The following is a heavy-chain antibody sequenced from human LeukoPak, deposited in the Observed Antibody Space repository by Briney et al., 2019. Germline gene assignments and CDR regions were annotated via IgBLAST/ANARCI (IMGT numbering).Heavy chain of an antibody. CDR2: FYPGDSDT. CDR3: ARGAEMATIWAYDAFDI. Sequence: GESLKISCQASGYDFNNKWIAWVRQLPGKGLEWVGIFYPGDSDTRYSPSFEGQVTFSADTSINTAYLQWSSLKASDTAMYYCARGAEMATIWAYDAFDIWGQGTMVTVSS. D-gene: IGHD5-24*01. J-gene: IGHJ3*02. V-gene: IGHV5-51*01. CDR1: GYDFNNKW.